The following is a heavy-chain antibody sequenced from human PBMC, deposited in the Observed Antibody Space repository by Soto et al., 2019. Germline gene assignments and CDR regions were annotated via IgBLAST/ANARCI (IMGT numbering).Heavy chain of an antibody. CDR1: GYTFTSYG. V-gene: IGHV1-18*01. CDR3: ARRVNGGYYYYGMDV. Sequence: ASVKVSCKASGYTFTSYGISWVRQAPGQGLEWMGWISAYNGNTNYAQKLQGRVTMTTDTSTSTAYMELRSLRSDDTAVYHCARRVNGGYYYYGMDVWGQGTTVTVSS. D-gene: IGHD3-10*01. CDR2: ISAYNGNT. J-gene: IGHJ6*02.